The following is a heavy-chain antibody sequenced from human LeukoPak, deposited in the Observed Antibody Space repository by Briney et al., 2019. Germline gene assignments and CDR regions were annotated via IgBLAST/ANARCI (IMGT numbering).Heavy chain of an antibody. CDR3: ARASPHLAYCGGDCSPFDY. J-gene: IGHJ4*02. CDR2: INSDGSST. D-gene: IGHD2-21*02. Sequence: PGGSLRLSCAASGFTFSGYWMHWVRQAPGKGLVWVSRINSDGSSTSYADSVKGRFTISRDNAKNSLYLQMNSLRAEDTAVYYCARASPHLAYCGGDCSPFDYWGQGTLVTVSS. V-gene: IGHV3-74*01. CDR1: GFTFSGYW.